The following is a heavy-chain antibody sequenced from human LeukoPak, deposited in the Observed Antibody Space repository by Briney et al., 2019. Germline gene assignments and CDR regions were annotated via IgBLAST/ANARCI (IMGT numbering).Heavy chain of an antibody. CDR2: INHSGGT. J-gene: IGHJ4*02. D-gene: IGHD6-19*01. Sequence: SETLSLTCAVYGGSFSGYYWSWIRQPPGKGLEWIGEINHSGGTNYNPSLKSRVTISVDTSKNQLSLKLSSVTAADTAVYCCARGLTSIAVAGTRFDYWGQGTLVTVSS. CDR1: GGSFSGYY. V-gene: IGHV4-34*01. CDR3: ARGLTSIAVAGTRFDY.